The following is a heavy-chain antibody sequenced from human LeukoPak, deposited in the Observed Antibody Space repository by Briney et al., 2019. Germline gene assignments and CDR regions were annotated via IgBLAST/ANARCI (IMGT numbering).Heavy chain of an antibody. D-gene: IGHD3-10*01. V-gene: IGHV3-23*01. CDR2: ISGSGGGT. CDR1: GFTFSSYA. CDR3: AKTPDYYGSGSSSYIDC. J-gene: IGHJ4*02. Sequence: GGSLRLSCAASGFTFSSYAVSWVRQAPGKGLEWVSAISGSGGGTYYANSVKGRFTISRDNSRDTLYLQMNSLRAEDTALYFCAKTPDYYGSGSSSYIDCWGQRTLVSVSS.